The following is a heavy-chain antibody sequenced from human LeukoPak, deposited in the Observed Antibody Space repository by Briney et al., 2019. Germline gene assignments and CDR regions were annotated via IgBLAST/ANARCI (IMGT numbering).Heavy chain of an antibody. CDR1: GGSISGYY. J-gene: IGHJ6*04. CDR3: ARDWRIAAAGDYYYYGMDV. V-gene: IGHV4-59*01. D-gene: IGHD6-13*01. CDR2: IYYSGST. Sequence: SETLSLTCTVAGGSISGYYWSWLRQPPGKGLEWVGYIYYSGSTNYNPSLKSRVTISVDTSKNQFSLKLSSVTAADTAVYYCARDWRIAAAGDYYYYGMDVWGKGTTVTVSS.